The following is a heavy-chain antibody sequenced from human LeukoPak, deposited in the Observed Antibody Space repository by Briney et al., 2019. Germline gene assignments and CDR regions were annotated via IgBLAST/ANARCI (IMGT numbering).Heavy chain of an antibody. CDR2: INPSGGST. J-gene: IGHJ4*02. Sequence: ASVKVSCKASGYTFTSYYMHWVRQAPGQGLEWMGIINPSGGSTSYAQKFQGRVTMTRDTSTSTVYMELSSLRSEDTAVYYRARELAYCSSTSCYTNSSSWSDWGQGTLVTVSS. D-gene: IGHD2-2*02. V-gene: IGHV1-46*03. CDR3: ARELAYCSSTSCYTNSSSWSD. CDR1: GYTFTSYY.